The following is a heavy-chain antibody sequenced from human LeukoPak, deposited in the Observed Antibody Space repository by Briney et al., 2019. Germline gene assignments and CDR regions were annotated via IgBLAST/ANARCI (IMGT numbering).Heavy chain of an antibody. D-gene: IGHD6-13*01. J-gene: IGHJ6*03. Sequence: GASVKVSCKPSGYTFTDYYLLWVRQAPGQGLEWMGGIIPIFGTANYAQKFQGRVTITADESTSTAYMELSSLRSEDTAVYYCARGWVEVDGGYTGYYYMDVWGKGTTVTVSS. V-gene: IGHV1-69*13. CDR3: ARGWVEVDGGYTGYYYMDV. CDR2: IIPIFGTA. CDR1: GYTFTDYY.